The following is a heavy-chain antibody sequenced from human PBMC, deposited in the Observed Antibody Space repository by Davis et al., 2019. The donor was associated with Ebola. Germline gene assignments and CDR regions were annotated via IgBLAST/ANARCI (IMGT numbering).Heavy chain of an antibody. Sequence: GESLKISCAASRFTFSLYAMHWVRQAPGKGLEWVAVISYDGSNKYYADSVKGRFTISRDNSKNTLYLQMNSLRVEDTAVYYCARGEGAAVAGIPFDYWGQGTLVTVSS. D-gene: IGHD6-19*01. CDR3: ARGEGAAVAGIPFDY. CDR1: RFTFSLYA. CDR2: ISYDGSNK. V-gene: IGHV3-30*04. J-gene: IGHJ4*02.